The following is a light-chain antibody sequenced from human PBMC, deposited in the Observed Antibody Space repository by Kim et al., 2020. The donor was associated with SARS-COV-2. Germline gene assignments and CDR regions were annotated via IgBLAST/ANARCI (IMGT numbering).Light chain of an antibody. V-gene: IGKV3-11*01. Sequence: EIVLTQSPATLSLFPGERATLSCRASQSVSSYLAWYQQKPGQAPRLRIYDASNRATGIPARFSGSGSGTDFTLTISSLEPEDFAVYYCQQRSNWPYSFGQGTKLEIK. CDR3: QQRSNWPYS. CDR1: QSVSSY. CDR2: DAS. J-gene: IGKJ2*03.